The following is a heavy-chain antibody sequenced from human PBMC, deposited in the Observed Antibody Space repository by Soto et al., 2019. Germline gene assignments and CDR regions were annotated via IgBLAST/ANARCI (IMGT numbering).Heavy chain of an antibody. D-gene: IGHD3-10*01. V-gene: IGHV3-48*02. J-gene: IGHJ4*02. CDR2: INSISSNI. CDR1: GCTFDNHS. Sequence: WRPLRLSWAASGCTFDNHSMSWIRQAPGKGLEWVSYINSISSNIFYADSVKGRFTTSRDNAKNSLYLQMNSLRDEDTAVYYCARDLYYYGSGSGYFDYWGQGIQVTAPQ. CDR3: ARDLYYYGSGSGYFDY.